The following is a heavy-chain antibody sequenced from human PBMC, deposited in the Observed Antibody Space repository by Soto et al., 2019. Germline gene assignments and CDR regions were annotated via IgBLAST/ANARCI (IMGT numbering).Heavy chain of an antibody. V-gene: IGHV3-30*18. CDR3: AHENKAPGSFDY. J-gene: IGHJ4*02. CDR1: GFTFSSYG. CDR2: ISYDGSNK. Sequence: QVQLVESGGGVVQPGRSLRLSCAASGFTFSSYGMHWVRQAPGKGLEWVAVISYDGSNKYYADSVKGRFTISRDNSKNTLYLQMNSLRAEDTAMYYCAHENKAPGSFDYWGQGTLVTVSS.